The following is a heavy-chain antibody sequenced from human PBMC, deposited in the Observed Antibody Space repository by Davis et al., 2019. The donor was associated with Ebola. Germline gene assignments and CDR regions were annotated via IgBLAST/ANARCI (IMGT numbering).Heavy chain of an antibody. CDR2: INPNSGGT. D-gene: IGHD3-10*02. V-gene: IGHV1-2*02. CDR1: GYTFTGYY. Sequence: ASVKVSCKASGYTFTGYYMHWVRQAPGQGLEWMGWINPNSGGTNYAQKFQGRVTMTRDTSIRTAYMELTRLRSDDTAVYYCARRYLGSGSYSFDYWGQGTLVTVSS. CDR3: ARRYLGSGSYSFDY. J-gene: IGHJ4*02.